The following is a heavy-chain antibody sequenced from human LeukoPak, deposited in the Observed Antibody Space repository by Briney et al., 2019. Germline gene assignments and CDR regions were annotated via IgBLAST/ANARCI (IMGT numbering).Heavy chain of an antibody. D-gene: IGHD3-22*01. CDR3: ARDLVQSSDSNWFDP. CDR2: INPNSGGT. CDR1: GYSFTGYY. Sequence: GASVKVSCKASGYSFTGYYMHWVRQAPGQGLEWMGWINPNSGGTNYAQKFQGRVTMTRDTSISTAYVELSRLRSDDTGVYYCARDLVQSSDSNWFDPWGQGTLVTVSS. J-gene: IGHJ5*02. V-gene: IGHV1-2*02.